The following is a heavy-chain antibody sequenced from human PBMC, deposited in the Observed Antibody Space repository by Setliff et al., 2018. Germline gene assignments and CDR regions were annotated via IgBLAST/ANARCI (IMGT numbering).Heavy chain of an antibody. CDR3: AKDSTSSTTGSWFDP. CDR1: GFTFNSYG. D-gene: IGHD2-2*01. Sequence: GGSLRLSCAASGFTFNSYGIHWVRQAPGKGLEWVAFIRNDGSEKYYADSVKGRFNISRDNSNQTLYLQMNSLRAEDTAVYYCAKDSTSSTTGSWFDPWGQGTLVTVSS. V-gene: IGHV3-30*02. J-gene: IGHJ5*02. CDR2: IRNDGSEK.